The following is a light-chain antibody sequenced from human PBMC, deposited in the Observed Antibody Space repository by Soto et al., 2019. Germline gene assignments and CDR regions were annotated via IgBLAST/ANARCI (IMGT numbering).Light chain of an antibody. Sequence: DIQMTQSPSSLPASVGDRVTITCRTSQTVSNNLNWYQRKPGKAPSLLIYASSTLQSGVPSRFIGSGSETEFTLTISSLQPEDFATYYCQQDNMTPFTFGPGTKVDI. CDR3: QQDNMTPFT. V-gene: IGKV1-39*01. J-gene: IGKJ3*01. CDR2: ASS. CDR1: QTVSNN.